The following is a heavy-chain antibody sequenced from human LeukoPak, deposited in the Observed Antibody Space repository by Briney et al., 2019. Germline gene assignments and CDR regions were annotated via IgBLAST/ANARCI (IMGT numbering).Heavy chain of an antibody. Sequence: GGSLRLSCAASGFTFSSYAMHWVRQAPGKGLEWVAVISYDGSNKYYADSVKGRFTISRDNSKNTLYLQMNSLRAEDMALYYCAKDGTLKFSSGWLDYWGQGTLVTVSS. J-gene: IGHJ4*02. V-gene: IGHV3-30*04. CDR3: AKDGTLKFSSGWLDY. CDR2: ISYDGSNK. CDR1: GFTFSSYA. D-gene: IGHD6-19*01.